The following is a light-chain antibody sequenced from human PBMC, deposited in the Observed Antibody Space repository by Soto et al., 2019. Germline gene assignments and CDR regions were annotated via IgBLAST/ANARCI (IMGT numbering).Light chain of an antibody. CDR3: QQYGSSPPT. Sequence: EIVLTQSPGTLSFSPGERATLSRRASQSVSSSYLAWYQQKPGQAPRLLIYGASSRATGIPDRFSGSGSGTDFTLTISRLEPEDFAVYYCQQYGSSPPTFGQGTKVDIK. CDR1: QSVSSSY. J-gene: IGKJ1*01. V-gene: IGKV3-20*01. CDR2: GAS.